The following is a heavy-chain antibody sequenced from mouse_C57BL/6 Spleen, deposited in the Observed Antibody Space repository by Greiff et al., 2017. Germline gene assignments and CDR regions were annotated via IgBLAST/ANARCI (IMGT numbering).Heavy chain of an antibody. CDR2: IYPGSGST. D-gene: IGHD1-1*01. J-gene: IGHJ2*01. V-gene: IGHV1-55*01. CDR3: ARWGVVATGDYFDY. CDR1: GYSFTSYW. Sequence: QVQLQQPGAELVKPGASVKMSCKASGYSFTSYWITWVKQRPGQGLEWVGDIYPGSGSTNYNEKFKSKATLTVDTSSSTAYMQLISLTSEDSAVYYCARWGVVATGDYFDYWGQGTTLTVSS.